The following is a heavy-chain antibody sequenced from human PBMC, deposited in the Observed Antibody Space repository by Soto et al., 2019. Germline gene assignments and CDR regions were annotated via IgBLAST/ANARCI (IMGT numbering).Heavy chain of an antibody. Sequence: SVKVSCKASVYTFSDYYIHWVRQAPGQGLEWMGRINPNSGGTKYAPKFQGGVTMARDTSITTAYMELSRLRSGDTAVYYCAREQATAKPEGVDFWGQGTLVTASS. D-gene: IGHD1-1*01. V-gene: IGHV1-2*06. CDR2: INPNSGGT. CDR1: VYTFSDYY. CDR3: AREQATAKPEGVDF. J-gene: IGHJ4*02.